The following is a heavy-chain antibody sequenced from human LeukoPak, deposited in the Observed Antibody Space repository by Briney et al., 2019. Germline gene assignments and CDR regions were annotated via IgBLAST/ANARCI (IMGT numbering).Heavy chain of an antibody. J-gene: IGHJ3*02. CDR1: GYTFTSYG. CDR2: ISAYNGNT. V-gene: IGHV1-18*01. D-gene: IGHD3-9*01. CDR3: ARDEYYDILTGRNDAFDI. Sequence: ASVKVSCKASGYTFTSYGISWVRQAPGQGLEWMGWISAYNGNTNYAQKLQGRVTMTTDTSTSTAYMELRSLRPDDTAVYYCARDEYYDILTGRNDAFDIWGQGTMVTVSS.